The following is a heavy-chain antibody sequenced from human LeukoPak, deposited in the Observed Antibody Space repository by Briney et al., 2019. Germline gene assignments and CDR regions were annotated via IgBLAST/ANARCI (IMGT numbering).Heavy chain of an antibody. J-gene: IGHJ5*02. Sequence: PSETLSLTCTVSGGSISSYYWSWLRHPAGKGLEWIGRIYTSGSTNYNPSLKSRVTMSVDTSKNQFALKLSSVTAADTAVYYCARETHSSGWDNWFDPWGQGTLVTVSS. CDR3: ARETHSSGWDNWFDP. CDR2: IYTSGST. D-gene: IGHD6-19*01. CDR1: GGSISSYY. V-gene: IGHV4-4*07.